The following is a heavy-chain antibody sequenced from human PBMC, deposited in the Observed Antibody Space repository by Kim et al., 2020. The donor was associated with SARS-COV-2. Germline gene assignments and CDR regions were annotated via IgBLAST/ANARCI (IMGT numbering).Heavy chain of an antibody. CDR2: IDPSDSYT. J-gene: IGHJ4*02. CDR1: GYTFTSYW. Sequence: GESLKISCKGSGYTFTSYWISWVRQMPGKGLEWMGRIDPSDSYTDYSPSFQGHVTISGDKSVSTAYLQWTSLKASDTAIYFCARHTVTTWDYWGQGTLVTVSS. D-gene: IGHD4-17*01. V-gene: IGHV5-10-1*01. CDR3: ARHTVTTWDY.